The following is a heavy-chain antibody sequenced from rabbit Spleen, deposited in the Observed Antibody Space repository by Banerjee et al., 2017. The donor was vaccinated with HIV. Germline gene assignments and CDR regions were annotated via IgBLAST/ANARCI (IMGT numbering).Heavy chain of an antibody. V-gene: IGHV1S45*01. D-gene: IGHD1-1*01. Sequence: QEQLVESGGDLVKPGASLTLTCTASGVSFSFSSYMCWVRQAPGKGLEWIACIDTGSSGFTYFATWAKGRFTISKTSSTTVTLQVTRLTAADTATYFCARDTSSSFSSYGMDLWGPGTLVTVS. J-gene: IGHJ6*01. CDR2: IDTGSSGFT. CDR1: GVSFSFSSY. CDR3: ARDTSSSFSSYGMDL.